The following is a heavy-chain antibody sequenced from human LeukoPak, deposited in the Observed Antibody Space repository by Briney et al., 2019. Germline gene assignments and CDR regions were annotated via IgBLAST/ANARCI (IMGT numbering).Heavy chain of an antibody. CDR2: IYSGGST. D-gene: IGHD3-3*01. V-gene: IGHV3-53*01. J-gene: IGHJ4*02. CDR3: ARVGYDFWSGPSPFDY. Sequence: GGSLRLSCAASGFTVSSNYMSWVRQAPGKGLEWVSVIYSGGSTYYADSVKGRFTISRDNSKNTLYLQMNSLRAEDTAVYYCARVGYDFWSGPSPFDYWGQGTLVTVSS. CDR1: GFTVSSNY.